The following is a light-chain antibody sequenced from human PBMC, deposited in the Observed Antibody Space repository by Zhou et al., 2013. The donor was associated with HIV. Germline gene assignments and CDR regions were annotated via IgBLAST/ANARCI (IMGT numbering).Light chain of an antibody. CDR1: QSVSSSY. V-gene: IGKV3-20*01. CDR2: GAS. J-gene: IGKJ2*01. Sequence: EIVLTQSPGTLSLSPGEGATLSCRARQSVSSSYLAWYQQKPGQAPRLLIYGASSRATGIPDRFSGSGSGTDFTLTISRLEPGDFAVYYCQQYGSSPMYTFGQGTKLE. CDR3: QQYGSSPMYT.